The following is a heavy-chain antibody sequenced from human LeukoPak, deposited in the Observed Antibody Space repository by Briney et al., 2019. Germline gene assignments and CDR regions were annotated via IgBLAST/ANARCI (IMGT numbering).Heavy chain of an antibody. CDR1: GLTFDEYR. J-gene: IGHJ4*02. CDR2: ITWDGGST. Sequence: GGSLRLSCDASGLTFDEYRMHWVRQRAGKDLQWVSLITWDGGSTFYVDSVKGRFTISRDNSRESLSLQMNGLSTDDTGLYYCARERDRVIDYWGQGTLVTVSS. V-gene: IGHV3-43*01. D-gene: IGHD5-12*01. CDR3: ARERDRVIDY.